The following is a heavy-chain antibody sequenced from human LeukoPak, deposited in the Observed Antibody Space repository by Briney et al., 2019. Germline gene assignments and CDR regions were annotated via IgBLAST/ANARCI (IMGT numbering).Heavy chain of an antibody. CDR1: GFTFSSYS. V-gene: IGHV3-48*01. Sequence: TGGSLRLSCAASGFTFSSYSMNWVRQAPGKGLEWISYISGSSSTIYYADSVKGRFTISRDNAKNSLYLQMNSLRAEDTAIYYCARDRSGYSGYDFFDSWGQGTLVTVSS. J-gene: IGHJ4*02. CDR2: ISGSSSTI. D-gene: IGHD5-12*01. CDR3: ARDRSGYSGYDFFDS.